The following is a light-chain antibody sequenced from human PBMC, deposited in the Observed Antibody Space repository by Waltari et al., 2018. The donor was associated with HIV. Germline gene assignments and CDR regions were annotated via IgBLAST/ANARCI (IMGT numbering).Light chain of an antibody. CDR3: CSYAGSSTWV. J-gene: IGLJ3*02. V-gene: IGLV2-23*01. CDR2: DGS. CDR1: SSDVGGYNY. Sequence: QSALTQPASVSGSPGQSITISCTGTSSDVGGYNYVPWYQQHPGKAPKLMIYDGSKRPSGVSNRFSGSKSGNTASLTISGLQAEDEADYYCCSYAGSSTWVFGGGTKLTVL.